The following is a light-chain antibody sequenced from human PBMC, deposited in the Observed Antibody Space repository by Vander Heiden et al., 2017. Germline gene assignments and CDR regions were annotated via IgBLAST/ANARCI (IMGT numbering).Light chain of an antibody. CDR2: LGS. Sequence: DIVMTQYPLSLPVTPGEPASISCRSSQSLLHSNGYNYLDWYLQKPGQSPQLLIYLGSNRASGVPDRFSGSGSGTDFTFKISRVEAEDVGVYYCRQSLETPRTFGQGTKVEIK. CDR1: QSLLHSNGYNY. V-gene: IGKV2-28*01. J-gene: IGKJ1*01. CDR3: RQSLETPRT.